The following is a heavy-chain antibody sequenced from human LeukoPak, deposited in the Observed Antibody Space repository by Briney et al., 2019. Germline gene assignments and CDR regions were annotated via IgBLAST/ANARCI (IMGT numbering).Heavy chain of an antibody. D-gene: IGHD2-21*01. CDR3: VRDLLWAFDI. V-gene: IGHV3-48*02. J-gene: IGHJ3*02. Sequence: GGSLRLSCVASGFTFCTYSINWIRQAPGKGLEWISYITSDSSAMSYADSVKGRFTISRDNAKNSLYLHMNSLSDEDTAMYFYVRDLLWAFDIWGQGTMVTVSS. CDR2: ITSDSSAM. CDR1: GFTFCTYS.